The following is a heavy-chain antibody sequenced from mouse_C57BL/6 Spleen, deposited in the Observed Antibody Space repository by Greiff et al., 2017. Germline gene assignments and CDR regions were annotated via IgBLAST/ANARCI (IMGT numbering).Heavy chain of an antibody. CDR2: IYPGGGYT. V-gene: IGHV1-63*01. J-gene: IGHJ3*01. CDR1: GYTFTNYW. D-gene: IGHD2-3*01. CDR3: AREGDGRGFAY. Sequence: VKLQESGAELVRPGTSVKMSCKASGYTFTNYWIGWAKQRPGHGLEWIGDIYPGGGYTNYNEKFKGKATLTADKSSSTAYMQFSSLTSEDSAIYYCAREGDGRGFAYWGQGTLVTVAA.